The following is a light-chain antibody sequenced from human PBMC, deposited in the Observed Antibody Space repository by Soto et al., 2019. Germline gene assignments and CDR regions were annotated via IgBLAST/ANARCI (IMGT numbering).Light chain of an antibody. CDR2: DND. Sequence: QSVLTQPPSASGTPGQRVTISCSGRRSNIGSNSVYWYQQLPGTAPKLLIYDNDQRPSGVPDRFSGSKSGASASLAISGLRSEDEADYYCAVWDDSLSGPVFGGGTKLTVL. CDR3: AVWDDSLSGPV. V-gene: IGLV1-47*02. CDR1: RSNIGSNS. J-gene: IGLJ3*02.